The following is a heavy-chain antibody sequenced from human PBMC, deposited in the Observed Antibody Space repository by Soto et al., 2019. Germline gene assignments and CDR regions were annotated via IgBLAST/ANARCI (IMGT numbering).Heavy chain of an antibody. CDR3: ARHGGGEATMIVVAPGDNWFDP. CDR1: GGSISSSSYY. CDR2: IYYSGST. V-gene: IGHV4-39*01. D-gene: IGHD3-22*01. J-gene: IGHJ5*02. Sequence: QLQLQESGPGLVKPSETLSLTCTVSGGSISSSSYYWGWIRQPPGKGLEWIGSIYYSGSTYYNPSLKSRVTISVDTSKNQFSLKLSSVTAADTAVYYCARHGGGEATMIVVAPGDNWFDPWGQGTLVTVSS.